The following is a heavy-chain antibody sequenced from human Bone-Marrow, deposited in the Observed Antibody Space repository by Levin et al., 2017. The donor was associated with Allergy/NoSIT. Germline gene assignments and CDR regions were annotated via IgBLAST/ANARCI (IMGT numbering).Heavy chain of an antibody. D-gene: IGHD2-8*02. Sequence: SCAASGFIFTSHWMMWVRQAPGKGLEWLANINEDGSETYYVDSVKGRFFISRDNAGNSLFLEVSNLRVDDTAVYFCLTGPMDVWGQGTTVIVSS. CDR1: GFIFTSHW. V-gene: IGHV3-7*01. CDR3: LTGPMDV. J-gene: IGHJ6*02. CDR2: INEDGSET.